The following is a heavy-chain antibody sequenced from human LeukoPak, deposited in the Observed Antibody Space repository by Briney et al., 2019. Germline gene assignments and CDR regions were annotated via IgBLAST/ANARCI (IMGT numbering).Heavy chain of an antibody. D-gene: IGHD4-17*01. CDR2: IWYDGSNK. Sequence: GGSPRLSCAASGFTFSSYGMHWVRQAPGKGLEWVAVIWYDGSNKYYADSVKGRFTISRDNSKNTLYLQMNSLRAEDTAVYYCARENYGDYAGMDVWGKGTTVTVSS. V-gene: IGHV3-33*01. CDR3: ARENYGDYAGMDV. CDR1: GFTFSSYG. J-gene: IGHJ6*04.